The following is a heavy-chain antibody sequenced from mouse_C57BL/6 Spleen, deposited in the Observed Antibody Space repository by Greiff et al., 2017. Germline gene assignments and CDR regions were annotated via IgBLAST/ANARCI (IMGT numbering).Heavy chain of an antibody. CDR2: IHPNSGST. J-gene: IGHJ1*03. CDR3: ARDKGGSTMVTTRYFDV. V-gene: IGHV1-64*01. CDR1: GYTFTSYW. Sequence: QVQLQQPGAELVKPGASVKLSCKASGYTFTSYWMHWVKQRPGQGLEWIGMIHPNSGSTNYNEKFKSKATLTVDKSSSTAYMQLSSLTSEDSAVYYCARDKGGSTMVTTRYFDVWGTGTTVTVSS. D-gene: IGHD2-2*01.